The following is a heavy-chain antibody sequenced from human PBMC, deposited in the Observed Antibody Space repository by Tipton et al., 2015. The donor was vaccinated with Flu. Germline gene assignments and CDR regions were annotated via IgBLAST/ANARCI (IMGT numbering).Heavy chain of an antibody. CDR2: IYQSGST. V-gene: IGHV4-38-2*02. Sequence: LRLSCTVSGYSISSGYYWTWIRQPPGKGLEWIGSIYQSGSTYYNPSLKSRITMSIDTSKNQFSLKLSSVTAADTAVYYCARHSGWFDPWGQGTLVTVSS. D-gene: IGHD1-26*01. CDR1: GYSISSGYY. CDR3: ARHSGWFDP. J-gene: IGHJ5*02.